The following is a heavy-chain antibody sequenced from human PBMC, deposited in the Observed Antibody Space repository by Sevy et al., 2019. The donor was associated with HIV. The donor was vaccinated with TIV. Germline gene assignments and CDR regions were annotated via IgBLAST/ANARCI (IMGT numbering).Heavy chain of an antibody. D-gene: IGHD1-1*01. CDR3: TRWKGLQSIFDY. J-gene: IGHJ4*02. Sequence: GGSLRLSCTTSGFTFGDYAMNWVRQAPGKGLEWVAFVKSKADGGTVDHAASVKGRLTISREDSKSIAYLQMNDLTTEDTGVYYCTRWKGLQSIFDYWGQGALVTVSS. CDR1: GFTFGDYA. V-gene: IGHV3-49*04. CDR2: VKSKADGGTV.